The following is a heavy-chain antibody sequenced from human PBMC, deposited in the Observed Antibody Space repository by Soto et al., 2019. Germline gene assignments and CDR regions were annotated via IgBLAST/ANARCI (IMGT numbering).Heavy chain of an antibody. D-gene: IGHD3-9*01. J-gene: IGHJ4*02. V-gene: IGHV3-23*01. CDR3: ANFRAYDILTGPQYEGAFDY. CDR1: GFTFSSYA. Sequence: GGSLRLSCAASGFTFSSYAMSWVRQAPGKGLEWVSAISGSGGSTYYADSVKGRFTISRDNSKNTLYLQMNSLRAEDTAVYYCANFRAYDILTGPQYEGAFDYWGQGTLVTVSS. CDR2: ISGSGGST.